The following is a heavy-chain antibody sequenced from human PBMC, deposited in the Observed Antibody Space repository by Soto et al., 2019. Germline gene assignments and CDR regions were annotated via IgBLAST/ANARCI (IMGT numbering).Heavy chain of an antibody. D-gene: IGHD3-3*01. CDR1: GGSFSGYY. CDR2: INHSGST. V-gene: IGHV4-34*01. J-gene: IGHJ6*02. Sequence: SETLSLTCAVYGGSFSGYYWSWIRQPPGKGLEWIGEINHSGSTNYNPSLKSRVTISVDTSKNQFSLKLSSVTAADTAVYYCAREGEDDFWNSGLTKGMDVWGQGTTVTVSS. CDR3: AREGEDDFWNSGLTKGMDV.